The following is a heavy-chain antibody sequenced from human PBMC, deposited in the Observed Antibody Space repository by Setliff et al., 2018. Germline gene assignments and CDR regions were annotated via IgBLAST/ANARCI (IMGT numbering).Heavy chain of an antibody. CDR2: ISAHTGNT. Sequence: GASVKVSCKASGYTFSHSGIAWVRQAPGQGLEWMGWISAHTGNTFYSPKFHGRLTLTTDTSTRTAYMQLRSLDSDDTAVYYCSRLVRFCIRTSCQRLSGGDFWGQGTLVTVSS. V-gene: IGHV1-18*01. D-gene: IGHD2-2*01. CDR1: GYTFSHSG. J-gene: IGHJ4*02. CDR3: SRLVRFCIRTSCQRLSGGDF.